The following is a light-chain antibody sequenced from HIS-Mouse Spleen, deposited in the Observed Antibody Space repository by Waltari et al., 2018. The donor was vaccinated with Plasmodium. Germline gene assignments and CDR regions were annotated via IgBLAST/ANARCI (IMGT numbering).Light chain of an antibody. Sequence: QSALTQPASVSGSPGQSLTISCTGTRSDVGSYHLVSWYHQPQGKAPKLMIYEGSKRPSGVSNRFSGSKSGNTASLTISGLQAEDEADYYCCSYAGSSTFVFGGGTKLTVL. CDR3: CSYAGSSTFV. CDR2: EGS. V-gene: IGLV2-23*03. CDR1: RSDVGSYHL. J-gene: IGLJ3*02.